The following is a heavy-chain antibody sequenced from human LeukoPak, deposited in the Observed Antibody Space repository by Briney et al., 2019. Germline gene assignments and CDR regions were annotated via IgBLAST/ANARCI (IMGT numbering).Heavy chain of an antibody. J-gene: IGHJ4*02. V-gene: IGHV3-7*01. CDR1: GFTFSNYG. CDR3: ARDGGVSGYDLLDY. Sequence: GGSLRLSCLASGFTFSNYGMSWVRQAPGKGLEWVANINQDGSEKYYVDSVKGRFTISRDNAKNSVYLQMNSLRAEDTAVYYCARDGGVSGYDLLDYWGQGTLVTVSS. D-gene: IGHD5-12*01. CDR2: INQDGSEK.